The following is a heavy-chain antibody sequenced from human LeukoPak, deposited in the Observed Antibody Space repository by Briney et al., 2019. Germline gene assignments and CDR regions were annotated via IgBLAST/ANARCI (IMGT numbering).Heavy chain of an antibody. CDR2: IYHSGST. Sequence: SETLSLTCAVYGGSFSNYYWSWIRQPPGKGLEWIGEIYHSGSTKYNPSLKSRVTISGDTSKNQVSLKLSSVTAADTAVYYCARSSSSWSYDAFDIWGQGTMVTVSS. D-gene: IGHD6-13*01. CDR1: GGSFSNYY. V-gene: IGHV4-34*01. CDR3: ARSSSSWSYDAFDI. J-gene: IGHJ3*02.